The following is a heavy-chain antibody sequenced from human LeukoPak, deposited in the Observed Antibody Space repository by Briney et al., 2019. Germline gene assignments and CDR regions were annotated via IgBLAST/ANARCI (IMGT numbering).Heavy chain of an antibody. CDR2: IYPYDSET. CDR1: CHSFTCFW. V-gene: IGHV5-51*01. Sequence: GEALQISCNASCHSFTCFWIGWVRQMPGKGLEGMGIIYPYDSETRYSPSFQGQVTISADKSISTAYLQWSSLKASDTAMYYCARHIGYSAWNPDYWGQGTLVTVSS. CDR3: ARHIGYSAWNPDY. J-gene: IGHJ4*02. D-gene: IGHD5-18*01.